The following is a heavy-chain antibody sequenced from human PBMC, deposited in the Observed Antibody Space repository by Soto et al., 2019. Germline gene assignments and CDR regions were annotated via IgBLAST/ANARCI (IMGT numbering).Heavy chain of an antibody. CDR2: ISSSSSYI. V-gene: IGHV3-21*01. CDR1: GFTFSSYS. Sequence: GGSLRLSCAASGFTFSSYSMNWVRQAPGKGLEWVSSISSSSSYIYYADSVKGRFTISRDNAKNSLYLQMNSLRAGDTAVYYCARDTVPAASHNWFDPWGQGTLVTVSS. CDR3: ARDTVPAASHNWFDP. D-gene: IGHD2-2*01. J-gene: IGHJ5*02.